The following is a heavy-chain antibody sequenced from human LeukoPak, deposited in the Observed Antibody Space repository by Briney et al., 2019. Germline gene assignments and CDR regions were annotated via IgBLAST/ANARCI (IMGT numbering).Heavy chain of an antibody. CDR3: ATGYATVAIFRLGY. CDR1: GYTLTELS. Sequence: ASVKVSCKVSGYTLTELSMHWVRQAPGKGLEWVGGFDPEDGETIYAQKFQGRVTMTEDTSTDTAYMELSSLRSEDTAVYYCATGYATVAIFRLGYWGQGTLVTVSS. CDR2: FDPEDGET. J-gene: IGHJ4*02. V-gene: IGHV1-24*01. D-gene: IGHD2-2*02.